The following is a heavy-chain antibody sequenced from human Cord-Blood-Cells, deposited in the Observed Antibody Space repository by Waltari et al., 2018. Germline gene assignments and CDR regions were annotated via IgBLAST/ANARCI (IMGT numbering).Heavy chain of an antibody. CDR1: GFSLSTSGVG. V-gene: IGHV2-5*02. D-gene: IGHD6-13*01. CDR3: AHSYSGYSSSWCNFDY. CDR2: MYWDNDK. Sequence: QITLKESGPTLVKPTQTLTLTCTFSGFSLSTSGVGVGWIRQPQGKALEWLAPMYWDNDKRYSPALKSRLTITKDTSKNQVVLTMTNMDPVDTATYYCAHSYSGYSSSWCNFDYWGQGTLVTVSS. J-gene: IGHJ4*02.